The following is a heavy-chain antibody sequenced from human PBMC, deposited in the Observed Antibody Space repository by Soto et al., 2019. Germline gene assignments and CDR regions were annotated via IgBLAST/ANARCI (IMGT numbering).Heavy chain of an antibody. J-gene: IGHJ4*02. D-gene: IGHD1-7*01. CDR2: ISYDEKDE. CDR3: AKDTGWFKCNYALDH. V-gene: IGHV3-30*18. CDR1: GFTFSSYG. Sequence: PGGSLRLSCTASGFTFSSYGMHWVRQAPGKGLEWVAIISYDEKDEYYIDSVKGRFTISRDNSKNTLFLQMHSLRVEDTAIYYCAKDTGWFKCNYALDHWGQGTLVTVYS.